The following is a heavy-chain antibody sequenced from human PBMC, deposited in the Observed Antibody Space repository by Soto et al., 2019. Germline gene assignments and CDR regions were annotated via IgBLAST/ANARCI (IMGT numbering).Heavy chain of an antibody. CDR1: GGTFSNSA. D-gene: IGHD3-3*01. V-gene: IGHV1-69*12. J-gene: IGHJ5*02. Sequence: QVQLVQSGAEVRKPGSSVKVSCKASGGTFSNSAITWVRQAPGQGLEWVGGIIPIFGSTNYAQKFQGRVTITADEVTSTAYMELSSLTSEDTAVYCCARDGDLRSDFWSGPLGGGLFDPWGQGTLVTVSS. CDR2: IIPIFGST. CDR3: ARDGDLRSDFWSGPLGGGLFDP.